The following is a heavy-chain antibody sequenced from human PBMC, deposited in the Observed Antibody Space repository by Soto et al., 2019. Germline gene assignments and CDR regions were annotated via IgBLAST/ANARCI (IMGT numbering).Heavy chain of an antibody. CDR3: ARISVASRYMDV. CDR2: FYYSGST. J-gene: IGHJ6*03. Sequence: PSETLSLTCTVSGGSISSSSYYWGWIRQTPGKGLEWIGSFYYSGSTYYSPSLKSRVTISGDTSKKQISLRLSSVTATDTAVYYCARISVASRYMDVWGKGATVTSP. CDR1: GGSISSSSYY. D-gene: IGHD5-12*01. V-gene: IGHV4-39*01.